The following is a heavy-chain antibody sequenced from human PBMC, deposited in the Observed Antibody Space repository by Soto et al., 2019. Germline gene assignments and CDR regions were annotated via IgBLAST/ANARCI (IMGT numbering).Heavy chain of an antibody. CDR3: AKGLSYTAMGYFDY. V-gene: IGHV3-30*18. J-gene: IGHJ4*02. CDR1: GFNFSSYC. D-gene: IGHD5-18*01. Sequence: GGSMRLSCAAAGFNFSSYCMHWVRKAPGKGLEWVAVISYDGSNKYYADSVKGRFTISRDNSKNTLYLQMNSLRAEDTAVYYCAKGLSYTAMGYFDYWGQGTLVTVSS. CDR2: ISYDGSNK.